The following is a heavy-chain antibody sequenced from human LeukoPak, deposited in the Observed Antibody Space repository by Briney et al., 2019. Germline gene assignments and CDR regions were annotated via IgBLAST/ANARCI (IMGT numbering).Heavy chain of an antibody. D-gene: IGHD3-3*01. CDR1: GYTFTSYG. CDR2: ISAYNGNT. J-gene: IGHJ4*02. Sequence: ASVKVSCKASGYTFTSYGISWVRQAPGQGLEWMGWISAYNGNTNYAQKLRGRVTMTTDTSTSTAYMELRSLRSDDTAVYYCARKSQYYDFWSGYYTDYFDYWGQGTLVTVSS. V-gene: IGHV1-18*01. CDR3: ARKSQYYDFWSGYYTDYFDY.